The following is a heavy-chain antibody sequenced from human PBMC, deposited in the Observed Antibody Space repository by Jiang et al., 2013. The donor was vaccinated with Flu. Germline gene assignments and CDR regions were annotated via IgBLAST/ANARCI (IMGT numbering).Heavy chain of an antibody. J-gene: IGHJ4*02. CDR2: IYYSGST. V-gene: IGHV4-39*01. CDR1: GGSISSSSYY. Sequence: LLKPSETLSLTCTVSGGSISSSSYYWGWIRQPPGKGLEWIGSIYYSGSTYYNPSLKSRVTISVDTSKNQFSLKLSSVTAADTAVYYCARQPRWLLDYWGQGNPGHRLL. D-gene: IGHD3-22*01. CDR3: ARQPRWLLDY.